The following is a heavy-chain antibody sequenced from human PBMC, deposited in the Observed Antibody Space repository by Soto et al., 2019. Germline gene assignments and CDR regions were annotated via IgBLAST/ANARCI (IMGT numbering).Heavy chain of an antibody. V-gene: IGHV3-21*01. CDR2: ISSSSSYI. CDR3: ARAPSSGGYDLWDYGMDV. CDR1: GFTFSSYS. D-gene: IGHD5-12*01. Sequence: GGSLRLSCAASGFTFSSYSMNWVRQAPGKGLEWVSSISSSSSYIYYADSVKGRFTISRDNAKNSLYLQMNSLRAEDTAVYYCARAPSSGGYDLWDYGMDVWGQGTTVTVSS. J-gene: IGHJ6*02.